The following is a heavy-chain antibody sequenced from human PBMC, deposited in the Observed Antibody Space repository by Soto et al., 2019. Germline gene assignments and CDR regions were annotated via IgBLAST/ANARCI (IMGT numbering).Heavy chain of an antibody. V-gene: IGHV4-39*01. CDR2: IYYSGST. CDR1: GGSISSSSYY. Sequence: PSETLSLTCTVSGGSISSSSYYWGWIRQPPGKGLEWIGSIYYSGSTYYNPSLKSRVTISVDTSKNQFSLKLSSVTAADTAVYHCARGRNWFDPWGQGTLVTVSS. CDR3: ARGRNWFDP. J-gene: IGHJ5*02.